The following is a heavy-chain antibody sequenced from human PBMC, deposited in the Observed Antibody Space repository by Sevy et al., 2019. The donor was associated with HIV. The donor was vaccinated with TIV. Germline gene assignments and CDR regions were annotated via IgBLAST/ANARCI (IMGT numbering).Heavy chain of an antibody. V-gene: IGHV3-30*18. CDR3: AKDGRRGNLNPGLH. Sequence: GGSLRLSCAASGFTFSSYAMHWVRQAPGKGLEWVTVISYDGSKKYYADSVKGRFTISRDNSKNTIYLQMNSLRPEDTAVYYCAKDGRRGNLNPGLHWGQGTLVTVSS. CDR1: GFTFSSYA. J-gene: IGHJ4*02. CDR2: ISYDGSKK. D-gene: IGHD1-26*01.